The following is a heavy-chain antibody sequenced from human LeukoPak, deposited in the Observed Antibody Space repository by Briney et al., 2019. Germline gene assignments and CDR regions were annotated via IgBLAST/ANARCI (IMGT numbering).Heavy chain of an antibody. CDR3: ACVSEFMASGMGV. CDR1: GGSFSNYG. D-gene: IGHD3-10*01. CDR2: IIPILGIA. V-gene: IGHV1-69*04. Sequence: GSSVKVSCKASGGSFSNYGISWVRQAPGQGLEWMGRIIPILGIANYAQKFQGKVTITADKSTSTAYMELSSLRSEDTAVYYCACVSEFMASGMGVWGQGTTVTISS. J-gene: IGHJ6*02.